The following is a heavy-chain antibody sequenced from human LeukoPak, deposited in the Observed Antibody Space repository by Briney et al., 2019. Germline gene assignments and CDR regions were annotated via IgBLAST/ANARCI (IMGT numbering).Heavy chain of an antibody. J-gene: IGHJ4*02. D-gene: IGHD4-17*01. CDR2: VTYSGST. Sequence: SETLSLTCTVSGGSISSYYWSWIRQTPRKGLEWIGYVTYSGSTKYTLSLKSRLTMSVDTSRNQFSLKLTSVTAADTAVYCCARDRGFGDYGIDFWGQGTLVTVSS. V-gene: IGHV4-59*01. CDR3: ARDRGFGDYGIDF. CDR1: GGSISSYY.